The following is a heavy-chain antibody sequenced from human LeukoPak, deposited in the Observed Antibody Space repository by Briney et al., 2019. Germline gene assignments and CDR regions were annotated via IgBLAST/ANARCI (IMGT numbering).Heavy chain of an antibody. Sequence: ASVKVSCKASGHTSTTYAIHWVRQAPGQRFEWMGWINAGNSHTKYSQNFQGRITITRDSSASTVYMELSSLTSEDTAVYYCARGIWSARTVDYYLDYWGQGTLVTVSS. J-gene: IGHJ4*02. CDR2: INAGNSHT. CDR3: ARGIWSARTVDYYLDY. CDR1: GHTSTTYA. D-gene: IGHD2-21*01. V-gene: IGHV1-3*01.